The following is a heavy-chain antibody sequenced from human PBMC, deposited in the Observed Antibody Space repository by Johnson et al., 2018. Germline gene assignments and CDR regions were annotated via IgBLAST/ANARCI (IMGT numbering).Heavy chain of an antibody. Sequence: VQLVESGGGLVQPGGSLRLSCAASGFTFSSYWMHWVRQAPGKGLVWVSRINSDGSSTSYADSVKGRFTISRDNAKNTLYLQMNSLRAEDRAVYYCARDGRDYYESRRGFSDAFDIWGQGKMVTVSS. CDR2: INSDGSST. CDR3: ARDGRDYYESRRGFSDAFDI. V-gene: IGHV3-74*01. J-gene: IGHJ3*02. CDR1: GFTFSSYW. D-gene: IGHD3-22*01.